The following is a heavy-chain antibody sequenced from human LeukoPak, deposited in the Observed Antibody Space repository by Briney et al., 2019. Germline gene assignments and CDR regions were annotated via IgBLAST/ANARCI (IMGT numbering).Heavy chain of an antibody. J-gene: IGHJ6*02. CDR2: IYSGGST. V-gene: IGHV3-66*01. Sequence: GGSLRLSCAAAGFTVSSNYMGWVRQAPGKGLEWVSVIYSGGSTYYADSVKGRFTISRDNSKNTLYLQMNSLRAEDTAVYYCAKISGSYYYGMDVWGQGTTVTVSS. CDR1: GFTVSSNY. D-gene: IGHD1-26*01. CDR3: AKISGSYYYGMDV.